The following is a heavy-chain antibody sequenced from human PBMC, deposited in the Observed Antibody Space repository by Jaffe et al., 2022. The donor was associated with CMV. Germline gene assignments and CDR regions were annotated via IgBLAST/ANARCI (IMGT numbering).Heavy chain of an antibody. CDR2: IYSGGST. CDR3: ARSKGIAVARGAFDI. Sequence: EVQLVESGGGLIQPGGSLRLSCAASGFTVSSNYMSWVRQAPGKGLEWVSVIYSGGSTYYADSVKGRFTISRDNSKNTLYLQMNSLRAEDTAVYYCARSKGIAVARGAFDIWGQGTMVTVSS. J-gene: IGHJ3*02. V-gene: IGHV3-53*01. CDR1: GFTVSSNY. D-gene: IGHD6-19*01.